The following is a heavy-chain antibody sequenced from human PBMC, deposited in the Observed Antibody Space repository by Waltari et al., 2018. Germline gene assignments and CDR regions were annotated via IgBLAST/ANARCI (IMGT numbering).Heavy chain of an antibody. D-gene: IGHD3-10*01. V-gene: IGHV3-7*01. CDR3: ARALPGEITVYDY. CDR2: IKQDGTQQ. Sequence: EVQLVESGGGLVQPGGSLRLSCVASGFTFGSHWMSWVRQAPERGLEGVCEIKQDGTQQYYVDSVKGRFTVSRDNHKNSLFLQMNSLRAEDTAVYYCARALPGEITVYDYWAQGALVTVSS. J-gene: IGHJ4*02. CDR1: GFTFGSHW.